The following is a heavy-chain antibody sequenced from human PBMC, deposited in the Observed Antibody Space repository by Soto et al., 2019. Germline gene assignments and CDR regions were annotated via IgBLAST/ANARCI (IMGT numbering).Heavy chain of an antibody. CDR3: APLSVSLSGPYGIHV. CDR1: GYSVSSSDYY. J-gene: IGHJ6*02. CDR2: MFYSGLT. Sequence: SETLSLTCSVSGYSVSSSDYYWAWIRQPPGKGLEWSGSMFYSGLTYYNPSLKSRVTLSVDTSKNQFSVRLNSVTAADTAVYYCAPLSVSLSGPYGIHVWGQGTTVTVSS. V-gene: IGHV4-39*01. D-gene: IGHD2-15*01.